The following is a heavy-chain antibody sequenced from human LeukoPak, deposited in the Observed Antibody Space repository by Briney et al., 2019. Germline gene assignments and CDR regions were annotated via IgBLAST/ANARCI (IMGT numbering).Heavy chain of an antibody. D-gene: IGHD5-24*01. Sequence: GRSLRLSCAASGFTFSSYGMHWVRQAPGKGLEWVAVISYDGSNKYYADSVKGRFTISRDNSKNTLYLQMNSLRAEDTAVYYCAKGSFGLQIDYWGQGTLDTVSS. CDR2: ISYDGSNK. CDR3: AKGSFGLQIDY. V-gene: IGHV3-30*18. J-gene: IGHJ4*02. CDR1: GFTFSSYG.